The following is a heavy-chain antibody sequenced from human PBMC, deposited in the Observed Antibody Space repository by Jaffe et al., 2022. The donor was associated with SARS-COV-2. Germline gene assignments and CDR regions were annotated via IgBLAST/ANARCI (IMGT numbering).Heavy chain of an antibody. CDR3: ARPGPQNYHYYMDV. V-gene: IGHV4-59*01. CDR2: IYYSGST. J-gene: IGHJ6*03. CDR1: GGSISSYY. Sequence: QVHLQESGPGLVKPSETLSLTCTVSGGSISSYYWSWIRQPPGKGLEYIGYIYYSGSTSYNPSLKSRVSISVDPSKNQFSLRLNSVTAADTAVYYCARPGPQNYHYYMDVWGKGTTVTVSS.